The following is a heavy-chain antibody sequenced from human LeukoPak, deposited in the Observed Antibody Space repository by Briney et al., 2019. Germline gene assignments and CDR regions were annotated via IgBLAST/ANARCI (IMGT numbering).Heavy chain of an antibody. CDR3: ARQVAAAGGAFDY. Sequence: SETLSLTCTVSGGSFSSSSYYWGWIRQPPRKGLEWIGSIYYSGSTYYNPSLKSRVTISVDTSKNQFSLKLSSVTAADTAVYYCARQVAAAGGAFDYWGQGTLVTVSS. J-gene: IGHJ4*02. D-gene: IGHD6-13*01. CDR2: IYYSGST. V-gene: IGHV4-39*07. CDR1: GGSFSSSSYY.